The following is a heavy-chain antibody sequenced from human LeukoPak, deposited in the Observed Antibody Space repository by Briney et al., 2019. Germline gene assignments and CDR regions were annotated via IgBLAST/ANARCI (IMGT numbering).Heavy chain of an antibody. D-gene: IGHD6-13*01. Sequence: GGSLRLSCAASGLTFSTYSMSWVRQAPGKGLEWVSAISGSGGSTYYADSVKGRFTISRDNSKNTLDLQMNSLRAEDTAVYYCAKVELAAAGRDCEYWGQGTLVTVSS. J-gene: IGHJ4*02. CDR2: ISGSGGST. CDR3: AKVELAAAGRDCEY. V-gene: IGHV3-23*01. CDR1: GLTFSTYS.